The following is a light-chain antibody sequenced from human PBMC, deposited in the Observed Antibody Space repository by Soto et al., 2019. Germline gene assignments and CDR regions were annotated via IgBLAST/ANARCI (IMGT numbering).Light chain of an antibody. CDR1: QSVSTY. Sequence: EIVLTQSPATLSLSPGERATLSFRASQSVSTYLVWYQLKPGQAPRLLIYDASNRATGIPARFSGSGSGTDFTLTISSLEPEDFAVYYCQQRSYPITFGQGTRLEIK. V-gene: IGKV3-11*01. CDR2: DAS. J-gene: IGKJ5*01. CDR3: QQRSYPIT.